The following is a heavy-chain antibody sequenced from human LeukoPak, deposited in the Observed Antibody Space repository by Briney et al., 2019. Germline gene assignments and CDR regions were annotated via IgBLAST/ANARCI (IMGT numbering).Heavy chain of an antibody. CDR2: IDCIGGST. J-gene: IGHJ6*02. D-gene: IGHD2-15*01. Sequence: PSETLSLTRCLSGGSINSDYWSWVRPAPGQGLEWIGYIDCIGGSTNYNPSLNSRVTISVDTSKNQFSLKLKSVPAPDTAVYYCARRGHKVALAAYVGIDVWGQGTTVTVSS. CDR3: ARRGHKVALAAYVGIDV. V-gene: IGHV4-59*08. CDR1: GGSINSDY.